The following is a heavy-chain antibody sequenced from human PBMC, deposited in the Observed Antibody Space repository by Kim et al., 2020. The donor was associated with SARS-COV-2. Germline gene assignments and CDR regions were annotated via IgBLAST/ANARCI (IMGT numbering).Heavy chain of an antibody. V-gene: IGHV3-21*01. J-gene: IGHJ5*02. D-gene: IGHD2-15*01. CDR3: ARDAGVHSTPFVWVDL. Sequence: DSVKGRFTISRDNAKSSLYLQMHSLRVEDTGLYYCARDAGVHSTPFVWVDLWGQGTLVTVSS.